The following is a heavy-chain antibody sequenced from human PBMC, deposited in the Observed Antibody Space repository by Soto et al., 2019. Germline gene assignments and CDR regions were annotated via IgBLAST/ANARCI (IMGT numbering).Heavy chain of an antibody. D-gene: IGHD2-15*01. CDR3: AKDIAPGVVAAINFAY. V-gene: IGHV3-9*01. Sequence: EVQLVESGGGLVQPGRSLRLSCAASGFTFDDYAMHWVRQAPGKGLEWVSGISWNSGSIGYADSVKGRFTISRDNAKNSLYLQMNSLRAEDTALYYCAKDIAPGVVAAINFAYWGQGTPVTVSA. CDR2: ISWNSGSI. CDR1: GFTFDDYA. J-gene: IGHJ4*02.